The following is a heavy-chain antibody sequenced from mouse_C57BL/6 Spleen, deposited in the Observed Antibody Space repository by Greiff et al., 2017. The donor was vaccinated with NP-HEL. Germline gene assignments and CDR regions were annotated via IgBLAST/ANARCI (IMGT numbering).Heavy chain of an antibody. V-gene: IGHV1-5*01. CDR2: IYPGNSDT. D-gene: IGHD4-1*01. Sequence: EVQLQQSGTVLARPGASVKMSCKTSGYTFTSYWMHWVKQRPGQGLEWIGAIYPGNSDTSYNQKFKGKAKLTAVTSASTAYMELSSLTNEDSAGYYCTNNWDVGYYFDYWGQGTTLTVSS. J-gene: IGHJ2*01. CDR3: TNNWDVGYYFDY. CDR1: GYTFTSYW.